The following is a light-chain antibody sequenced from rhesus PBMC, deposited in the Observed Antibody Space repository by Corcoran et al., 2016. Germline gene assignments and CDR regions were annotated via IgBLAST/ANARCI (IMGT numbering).Light chain of an antibody. CDR2: EVS. V-gene: IGLV2-32*02. CDR1: SSGIGTNNN. Sequence: QAALTQPRSMSGYLGQSVTISRTGTSSGIGTNNNGSWFQQHPGIAPKLMIYEVSKRPSGVSDRFSGSKSGNTASLHISGLPAEDEADYYCNSYLGSGMFVFGGGTRLTVL. J-gene: IGLJ6*01. CDR3: NSYLGSGMFV.